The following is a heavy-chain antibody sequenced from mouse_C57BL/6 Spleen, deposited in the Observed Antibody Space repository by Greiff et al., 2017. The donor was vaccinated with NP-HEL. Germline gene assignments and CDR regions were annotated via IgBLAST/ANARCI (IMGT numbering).Heavy chain of an antibody. CDR3: TTDDYEFPAWFAY. D-gene: IGHD2-4*01. V-gene: IGHV14-1*01. J-gene: IGHJ3*01. CDR2: IDPEDGDT. CDR1: GFNIKDYY. Sequence: EVQLQESGAELVRPGASVKLSCTASGFNIKDYYMHWVKQRPEQGLEWIGRIDPEDGDTEYAPKFQGKATMTADTTSNTAYLQLSSLTSEDTAVYYCTTDDYEFPAWFAYWGQGTLVTVSA.